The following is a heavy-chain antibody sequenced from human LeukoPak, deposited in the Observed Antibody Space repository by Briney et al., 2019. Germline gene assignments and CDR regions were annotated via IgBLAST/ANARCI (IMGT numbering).Heavy chain of an antibody. CDR1: GFTFDDYG. V-gene: IGHV3-9*03. Sequence: GGSLRLSCAASGFTFDDYGMNWVRQAPGKGLEWVSGISWNSGSIGYADSVKGRFTISRDNAKNSLYLQMNSLRAEDMALYYCAKGGFLEWLSLDYWGQGTLVTVSS. CDR3: AKGGFLEWLSLDY. D-gene: IGHD3-3*01. CDR2: ISWNSGSI. J-gene: IGHJ4*02.